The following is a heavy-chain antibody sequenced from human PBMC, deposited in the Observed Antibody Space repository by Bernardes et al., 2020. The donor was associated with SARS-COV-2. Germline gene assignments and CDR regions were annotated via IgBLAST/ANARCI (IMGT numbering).Heavy chain of an antibody. V-gene: IGHV4-38-2*02. CDR3: ARTGGSYFDY. Sequence: SETLSLTRTVSGYSIRDGHFWAWIRQPPGMGLEWLGYIYHDGDRYSNPSLNSRVTTSVDTSKNQFSLELTSVTAADTAVYYCARTGGSYFDYWGLGTLVTVSS. CDR1: GYSIRDGHF. CDR2: IYHDGDR. J-gene: IGHJ4*01. D-gene: IGHD7-27*01.